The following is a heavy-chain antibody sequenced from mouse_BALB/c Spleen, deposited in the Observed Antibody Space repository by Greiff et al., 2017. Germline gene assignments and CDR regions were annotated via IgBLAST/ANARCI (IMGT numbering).Heavy chain of an antibody. D-gene: IGHD2-10*01. V-gene: IGHV5-6-3*01. CDR3: ARDRPYHGNRGAMDY. J-gene: IGHJ4*01. CDR2: INSNGGST. Sequence: EVKLMESGGGLVQPGGSLKLSCAASGFTFSSYGMSWVRQTPDKRLELVATINSNGGSTYYPDSVKGRFTISRDNAKNTLYLQMSSLKSEDTAMYYGARDRPYHGNRGAMDYWGQGTSVTVSS. CDR1: GFTFSSYG.